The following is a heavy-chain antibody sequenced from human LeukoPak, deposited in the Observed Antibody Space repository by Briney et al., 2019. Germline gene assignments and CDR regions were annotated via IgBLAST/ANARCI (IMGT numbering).Heavy chain of an antibody. CDR3: ASYSANCGSYSIGADAFDI. J-gene: IGHJ3*02. CDR2: IYYSGST. D-gene: IGHD1-26*01. Sequence: SETLSLTCTVSGGSVSSGSYYWSWIRQPPGKGLEWIGYIYYSGSTNYNPSLKSRVTISVDTSKNQFSLKLSSVTAADTAVYYCASYSANCGSYSIGADAFDIWGQGTMVTVSS. V-gene: IGHV4-61*01. CDR1: GGSVSSGSYY.